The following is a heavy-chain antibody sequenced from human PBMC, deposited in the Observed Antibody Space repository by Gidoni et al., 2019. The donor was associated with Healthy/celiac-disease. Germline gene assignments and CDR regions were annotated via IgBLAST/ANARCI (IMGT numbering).Heavy chain of an antibody. J-gene: IGHJ4*02. Sequence: QVQLQESGPGLVKPSQTLSLTCTVSGGSISSGGYYWSWIRQPPGKGLEWIGYTYYSGSTYYNPSLKSRVTISVDTSKNQFSLKLSSVTAADTAVYYCASGTNTVVTLNYWGQGTLVTVSS. CDR2: TYYSGST. D-gene: IGHD2-8*01. CDR1: GGSISSGGYY. V-gene: IGHV4-31*03. CDR3: ASGTNTVVTLNY.